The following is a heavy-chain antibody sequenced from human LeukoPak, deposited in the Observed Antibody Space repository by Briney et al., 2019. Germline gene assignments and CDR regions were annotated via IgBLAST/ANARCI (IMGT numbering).Heavy chain of an antibody. V-gene: IGHV4-34*01. CDR3: TRGRWLRSSFDY. Sequence: SETLSLTCAVYGGSFSGYYWSWIRQPPGKGLEWIGEINHSGSTNYNPSLKSRVTISVDTSKNQFSLKLSSVTAADTAVYYCTRGRWLRSSFDYWGQGTLVTISS. J-gene: IGHJ4*02. D-gene: IGHD5-12*01. CDR1: GGSFSGYY. CDR2: INHSGST.